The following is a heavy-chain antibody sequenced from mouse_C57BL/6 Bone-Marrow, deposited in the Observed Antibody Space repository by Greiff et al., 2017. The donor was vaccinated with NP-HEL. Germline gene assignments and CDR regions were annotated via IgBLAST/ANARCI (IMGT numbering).Heavy chain of an antibody. J-gene: IGHJ1*03. CDR2: IRLKSDNYAT. V-gene: IGHV6-3*01. CDR1: GFTFSNYW. Sequence: EVQLQQSGGGLVQPGGSMKLSCVASGFTFSNYWMNWVRQSPEKGLEWVAQIRLKSDNYATHYAESVKGRFTISRDDSKSSVYLQMNNLRAEDTGIYYCTGPHYYGSSWYFDVWGTGTTVTVSS. D-gene: IGHD1-1*01. CDR3: TGPHYYGSSWYFDV.